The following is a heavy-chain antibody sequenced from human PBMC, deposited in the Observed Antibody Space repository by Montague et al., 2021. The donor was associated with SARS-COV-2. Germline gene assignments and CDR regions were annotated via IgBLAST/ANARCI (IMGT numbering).Heavy chain of an antibody. J-gene: IGHJ4*02. D-gene: IGHD3-3*01. V-gene: IGHV4-38-2*02. Sequence: SETLSLTCSVSGFSISSGHYWGWIRQTPGKGLEWIGSRYQNGATXXSPXXXRPVTILLDTSKNQFSLSLTSVTAADTAVYYCARSGVGIFDFSYFDSWGQGSLVIVSS. CDR1: GFSISSGHY. CDR3: ARSGVGIFDFSYFDS. CDR2: RYQNGAT.